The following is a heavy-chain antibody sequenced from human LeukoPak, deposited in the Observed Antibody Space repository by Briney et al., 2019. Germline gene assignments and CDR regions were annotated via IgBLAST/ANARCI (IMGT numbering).Heavy chain of an antibody. Sequence: PGGSLRLSCAASGFTFSSYGMHWVRQAPGKGLEWVAFIRYDGSNKYYADSVKGRFTISRDNSKNTLYLQMNSLRAEDTAVYYCAKDETFCGDCPNYYYYMDVWGKGTTVTISS. CDR2: IRYDGSNK. V-gene: IGHV3-30*02. D-gene: IGHD2-21*02. CDR1: GFTFSSYG. CDR3: AKDETFCGDCPNYYYYMDV. J-gene: IGHJ6*03.